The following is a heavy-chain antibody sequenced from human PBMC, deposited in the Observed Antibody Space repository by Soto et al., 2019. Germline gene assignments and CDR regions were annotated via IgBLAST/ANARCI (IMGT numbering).Heavy chain of an antibody. CDR3: ARTDGDLDV. CDR1: GYTFSSYD. J-gene: IGHJ6*02. D-gene: IGHD4-17*01. V-gene: IGHV1-8*01. CDR2: MNPKNGHT. Sequence: QVQLVQSGAEVKKPGASVKVSCKASGYTFSSYDINWVRQATGQGLEWMGWMNPKNGHTGSAQKFQGRVTTXRDTSISTAYMELSSLRSEDTAIYYCARTDGDLDVWGQGTTVTVSS.